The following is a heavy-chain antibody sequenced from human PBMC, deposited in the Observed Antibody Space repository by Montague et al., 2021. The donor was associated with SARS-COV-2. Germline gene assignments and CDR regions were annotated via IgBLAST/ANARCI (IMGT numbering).Heavy chain of an antibody. V-gene: IGHV4-39*02. J-gene: IGHJ5*02. CDR2: IYYSGNT. D-gene: IGHD5-18*01. CDR3: ARVMDTDSNGYSFSNWFDP. Sequence: SETLSLTCIVSGDSVSNSDCYWGWIRQSPGKGLEWIANIYYSGNTYYNPSLKSRVTISVDTSENTFSLKVRSVTAADTAVYYCARVMDTDSNGYSFSNWFDPWGQGTLVTVSS. CDR1: GDSVSNSDCY.